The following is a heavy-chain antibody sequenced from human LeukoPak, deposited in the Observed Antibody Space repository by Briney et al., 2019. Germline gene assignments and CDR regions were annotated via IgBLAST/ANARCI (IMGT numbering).Heavy chain of an antibody. Sequence: ASVKVSCKASGGTFSSYAISWVRQPPGQGLEWMGGIIPIFGTANYAQKFQGRVTITADESTSTAYMELSSLRSEDTAVYYCARDGGYYDSSGYLAHAFDIWGQGTMVTVSS. V-gene: IGHV1-69*13. CDR1: GGTFSSYA. D-gene: IGHD3-22*01. CDR3: ARDGGYYDSSGYLAHAFDI. CDR2: IIPIFGTA. J-gene: IGHJ3*02.